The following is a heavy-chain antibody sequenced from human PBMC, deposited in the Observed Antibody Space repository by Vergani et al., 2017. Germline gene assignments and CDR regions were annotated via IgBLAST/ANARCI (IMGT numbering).Heavy chain of an antibody. D-gene: IGHD2-15*01. CDR1: GFPLTTRGVA. Sequence: QITLKESGPTLVKPTKPFTLPCTFSGFPLTTRGVAVGWIRQPPGKALEWLAIAFWGDDKRYRPSLRNRGTITRYTSRNQVVLTMTYIDPVDTATYYCTHRPDCSVGHCYDDYWGQGTLVTVSS. CDR2: AFWGDDK. V-gene: IGHV2-5*02. J-gene: IGHJ4*02. CDR3: THRPDCSVGHCYDDY.